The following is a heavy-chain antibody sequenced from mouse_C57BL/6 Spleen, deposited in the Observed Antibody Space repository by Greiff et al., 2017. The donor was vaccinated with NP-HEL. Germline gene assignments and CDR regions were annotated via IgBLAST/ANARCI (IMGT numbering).Heavy chain of an antibody. D-gene: IGHD1-1*01. V-gene: IGHV1-26*01. CDR2: INPNNGGT. CDR3: SRGDVGITTVGDYYAMDY. CDR1: GYTFTDYY. J-gene: IGHJ4*01. Sequence: EVQLQQSGPEPVKPGASVKLSCKASGYTFTDYYMNWVKPSHGKSLEWIGDINPNNGGTSYNQKFKGTATLTVDKSSSTAYMELRSLTSEDSAVYYCSRGDVGITTVGDYYAMDYWGQGTSVTVSS.